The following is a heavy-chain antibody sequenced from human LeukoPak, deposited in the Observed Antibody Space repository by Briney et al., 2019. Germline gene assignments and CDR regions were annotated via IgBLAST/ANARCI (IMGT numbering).Heavy chain of an antibody. J-gene: IGHJ3*02. Sequence: PGRSLRLSCAASGFTFSSYGMHWVRQAPGKGLEWVAVISYDGSNKYYADSVKGRFTISRDNSKNTLYLQMNSLRAEDTAVYYCARHQWVPAFDIWGQGTMVTVSS. CDR1: GFTFSSYG. D-gene: IGHD1-26*01. V-gene: IGHV3-30*03. CDR2: ISYDGSNK. CDR3: ARHQWVPAFDI.